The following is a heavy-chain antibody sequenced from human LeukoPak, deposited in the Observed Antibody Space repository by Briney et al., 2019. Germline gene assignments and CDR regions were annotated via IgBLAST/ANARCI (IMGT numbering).Heavy chain of an antibody. CDR3: AKGAAAGHFDY. CDR1: GDSISSYY. Sequence: SETLSLTCTLSGDSISSYYWSWIRQPPGKGLEWIGYIYYSGSTNYNPSLKSRVTISVDTSKNQFSLKLSSVTAADTAVYYCAKGAAAGHFDYWGQGTLVTVSS. J-gene: IGHJ4*02. V-gene: IGHV4-59*01. CDR2: IYYSGST. D-gene: IGHD6-13*01.